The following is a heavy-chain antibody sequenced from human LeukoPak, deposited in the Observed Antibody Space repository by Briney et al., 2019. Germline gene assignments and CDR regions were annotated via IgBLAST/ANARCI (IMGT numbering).Heavy chain of an antibody. V-gene: IGHV4-34*01. CDR1: GGSFSGYY. D-gene: IGHD6-13*01. J-gene: IGHJ4*02. CDR3: ARAFRYSSSWYDY. Sequence: SETLSLTCAVHGGSFSGYYWSWIRQPPGKGLEWIGEINHSGSTNYNPSLKSRVTISVDTSKNQFSLKLSSVTAADTAVYYCARAFRYSSSWYDYWGQGTLVTVSS. CDR2: INHSGST.